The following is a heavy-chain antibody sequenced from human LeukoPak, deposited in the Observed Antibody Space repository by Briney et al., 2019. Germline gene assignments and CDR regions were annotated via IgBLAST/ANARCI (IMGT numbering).Heavy chain of an antibody. D-gene: IGHD5-12*01. V-gene: IGHV3-21*01. CDR3: ARGGATIKGGALYY. CDR2: ISSSSSYI. J-gene: IGHJ4*02. CDR1: GFTFSSYS. Sequence: GGSLRLSCAASGFTFSSYSMNWVRQAPGKGLEWVSSISSSSSYIYYADSVKGRFTISRDNAKNSLYLQMNSLRAEDTAVYYCARGGATIKGGALYYWGQGTLVTVSS.